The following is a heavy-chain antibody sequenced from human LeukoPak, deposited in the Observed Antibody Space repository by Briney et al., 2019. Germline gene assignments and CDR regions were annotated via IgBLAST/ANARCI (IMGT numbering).Heavy chain of an antibody. J-gene: IGHJ4*01. V-gene: IGHV3-7*01. CDR2: IKQDGGEK. Sequence: PGGSLILSCAVSGFTFSSYWMNWVRQAPGKGLEWVASIKQDGGEKSYVDSVKGRFTISRDNAKNSLYLQMSSLRAEDTAVHYCARDGTAAGLYFDSWGQGTLVTVSS. D-gene: IGHD6-13*01. CDR3: ARDGTAAGLYFDS. CDR1: GFTFSSYW.